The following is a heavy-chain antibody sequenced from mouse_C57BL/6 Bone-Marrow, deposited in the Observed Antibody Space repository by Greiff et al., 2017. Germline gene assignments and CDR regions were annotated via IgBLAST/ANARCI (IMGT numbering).Heavy chain of an antibody. D-gene: IGHD1-1*02. CDR2: IYPGGGYT. CDR1: GYTFTNYW. J-gene: IGHJ3*01. CDR3: ATGGSPAWFAY. Sequence: SGAELVRPGTSVKMSCKASGYTFTNYWIGWAKQRPGPGLEWIGDIYPGGGYTNYNEKFKGKATQTADKSSSTAYMQCSSLTSEDSAIYYCATGGSPAWFAYWGQGTLVTVSA. V-gene: IGHV1-63*01.